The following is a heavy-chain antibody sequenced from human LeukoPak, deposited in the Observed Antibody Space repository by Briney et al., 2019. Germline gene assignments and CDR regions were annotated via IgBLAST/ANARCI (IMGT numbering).Heavy chain of an antibody. CDR3: AKDRISYTTSPGELSH. Sequence: GGSLRLSCAASGFIFNTYAMSWVRQAPGKGLEWVSTIRGSGESTHYADSVQGRFTISRDNSLYTVYLQMDSLRGDDTAVYYCAKDRISYTTSPGELSHWGQGTLVIVSS. CDR2: IRGSGEST. CDR1: GFIFNTYA. J-gene: IGHJ4*02. D-gene: IGHD3-10*01. V-gene: IGHV3-23*01.